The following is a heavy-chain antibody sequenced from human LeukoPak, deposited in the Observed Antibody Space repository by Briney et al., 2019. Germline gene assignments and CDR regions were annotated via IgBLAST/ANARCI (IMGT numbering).Heavy chain of an antibody. D-gene: IGHD2-2*01. Sequence: GGSLRLSCAASGFTFSDYYMNWISQAPGKGLEWVSYISSSGDTIYYADSVKGRFTISRDNAKNSLYLQMNSLRAEDTAVYYCAREREYQLLRFYYYGMDVWGQGTTVTVSS. CDR3: AREREYQLLRFYYYGMDV. CDR1: GFTFSDYY. V-gene: IGHV3-11*01. CDR2: ISSSGDTI. J-gene: IGHJ6*02.